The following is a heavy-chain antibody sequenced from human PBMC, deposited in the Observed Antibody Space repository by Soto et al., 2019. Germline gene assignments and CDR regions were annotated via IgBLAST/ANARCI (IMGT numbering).Heavy chain of an antibody. J-gene: IGHJ3*02. D-gene: IGHD2-2*01. CDR2: ISGSGGST. V-gene: IGHV3-23*01. CDR3: AKDVGIVVVPAARVSYAFDI. Sequence: GGSLRLSCAASGCTFSSYAMSWVRQDPGKGLEWVSAISGSGGSTYYADSVKGRFTISRDNSKNTLYLQMNSLRAEDTAVYYCAKDVGIVVVPAARVSYAFDIWGQGTMVTVSS. CDR1: GCTFSSYA.